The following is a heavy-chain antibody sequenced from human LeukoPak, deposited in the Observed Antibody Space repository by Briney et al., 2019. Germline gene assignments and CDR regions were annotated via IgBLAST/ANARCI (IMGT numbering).Heavy chain of an antibody. CDR3: ARGGGNYYMDV. CDR2: INHRGST. V-gene: IGHV4-34*01. Sequence: SETLSLTCAVSGASFSGYYWSWIRQPPGKGLEWIGEINHRGSTNYNPSLKSRVTISVDTSKTQFSLKLSWVTAADTAVYYCARGGGNYYMDVWNKGTTVTVSS. CDR1: GASFSGYY. D-gene: IGHD1-26*01. J-gene: IGHJ6*03.